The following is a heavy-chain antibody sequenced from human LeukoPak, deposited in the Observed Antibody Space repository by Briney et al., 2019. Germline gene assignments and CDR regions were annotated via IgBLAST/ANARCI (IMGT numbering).Heavy chain of an antibody. CDR3: VGVTTVTSGLDY. J-gene: IGHJ4*02. Sequence: GGSLRLSCAASGFIVSSNYMSWVRQAPGKGLEWVSVIYSGGSTYYADSVKGRFTISRDNSKNTLYLQMNSLRAEDTAVYYCVGVTTVTSGLDYWGQGTLVTVSS. CDR1: GFIVSSNY. CDR2: IYSGGST. V-gene: IGHV3-53*01. D-gene: IGHD4-17*01.